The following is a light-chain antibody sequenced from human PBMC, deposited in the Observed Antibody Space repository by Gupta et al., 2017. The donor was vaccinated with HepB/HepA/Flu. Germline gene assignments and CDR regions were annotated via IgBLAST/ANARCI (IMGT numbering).Light chain of an antibody. V-gene: IGKV4-1*01. J-gene: IGKJ5*01. CDR2: WAS. CDR3: HQDTTGPLT. Sequence: DIVMTQSPDSLAVSLGERATITCRSSQTPLNGYSNKNNLAWYQQKGGQPPKLLIYWASTRESGVPDSFSGTGSGTDFTLTIISLQAEDVAIYYCHQDTTGPLTFGQGTQVEIK. CDR1: QTPLNGYSNKNN.